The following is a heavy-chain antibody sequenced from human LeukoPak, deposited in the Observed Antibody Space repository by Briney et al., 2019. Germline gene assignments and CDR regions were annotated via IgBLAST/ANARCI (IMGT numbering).Heavy chain of an antibody. CDR3: ARGLYSYGLHIDY. D-gene: IGHD5-18*01. CDR2: IYHSGST. V-gene: IGHV4-38-2*02. CDR1: GYSISSGYY. Sequence: PSETLSLTCTVSGYSISSGYYWGWIRQPPGKGLEWIGSIYHSGSTYYNPSLKSRVTISVDTSKNQFSLKLNSLTAADTAVYYCARGLYSYGLHIDYWGQGTLVTVSS. J-gene: IGHJ4*02.